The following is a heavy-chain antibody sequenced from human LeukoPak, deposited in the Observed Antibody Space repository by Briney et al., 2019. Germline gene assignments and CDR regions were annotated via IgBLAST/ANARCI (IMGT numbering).Heavy chain of an antibody. Sequence: SETLSLTCTVSGGSISSYYWSWIRQPPGKGLEWIGYIYYSGSTNYNPSLKSRVTISVDTSKNQFSLKLSSATAADTAVYYCAREDSSGYFGYWGQGTLVTVSS. V-gene: IGHV4-59*01. J-gene: IGHJ4*02. CDR1: GGSISSYY. CDR3: AREDSSGYFGY. D-gene: IGHD3-22*01. CDR2: IYYSGST.